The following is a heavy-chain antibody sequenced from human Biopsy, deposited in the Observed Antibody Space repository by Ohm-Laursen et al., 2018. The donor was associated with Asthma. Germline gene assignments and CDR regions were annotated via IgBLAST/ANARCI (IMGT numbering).Heavy chain of an antibody. Sequence: ASVKVSCKTSGYTFNSAGITWARQAPGQGLEWMGWISVYNGNTKVAQKLQDRVTMITDTSTSTAYMELSSLRSDDTAVYYCASPTYCSGSSCINNYYYALDVWGQGTTVTVS. CDR1: GYTFNSAG. J-gene: IGHJ6*02. CDR2: ISVYNGNT. CDR3: ASPTYCSGSSCINNYYYALDV. V-gene: IGHV1-18*01. D-gene: IGHD2-15*01.